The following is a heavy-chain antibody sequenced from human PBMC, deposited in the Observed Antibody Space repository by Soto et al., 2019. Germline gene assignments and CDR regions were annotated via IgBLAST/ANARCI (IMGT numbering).Heavy chain of an antibody. V-gene: IGHV4-31*03. CDR3: ARDRVRFLEWPDPRVYYYGMDV. CDR2: IYYSGST. Sequence: TVSGGSISSGGYYWSWIRQHPGKGLEWIGYIYYSGSTYYNPSLKSRVTISVDTSKNQFSLKLSSVTAADTAVYYCARDRVRFLEWPDPRVYYYGMDVWGQGTTVTVSS. D-gene: IGHD3-3*01. CDR1: GGSISSGGYY. J-gene: IGHJ6*02.